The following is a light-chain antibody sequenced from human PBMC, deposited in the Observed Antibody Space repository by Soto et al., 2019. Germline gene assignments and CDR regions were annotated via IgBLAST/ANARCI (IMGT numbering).Light chain of an antibody. CDR2: GAS. CDR3: QQYNNWPSLT. J-gene: IGKJ3*01. Sequence: EMVMTQSPATLSLSPGERATLSCRARQSIASNLAWYQQRPGQAPRLLIYGASTRATGIPARFSGSGSGTEFTLTISSLQSEDFAVYYCQQYNNWPSLTFGPGTKVDIK. V-gene: IGKV3-15*01. CDR1: QSIASN.